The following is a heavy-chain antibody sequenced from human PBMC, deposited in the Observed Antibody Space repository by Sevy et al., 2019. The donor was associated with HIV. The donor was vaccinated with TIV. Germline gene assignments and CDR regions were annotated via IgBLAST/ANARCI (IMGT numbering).Heavy chain of an antibody. J-gene: IGHJ5*02. CDR2: IFYSGTT. V-gene: IGHV4-39*01. CDR3: ARHATPGLFLFVGFGGFDP. Sequence: SETLSLTCSVSGDTISSNSHYWDWIRQSPGKGLEWIGSIFYSGTTYYNPSLKSRLTISVDTSNNQFFLKLDSVTAADTAVYYCARHATPGLFLFVGFGGFDPWGQGTLVTVSS. CDR1: GDTISSNSHY. D-gene: IGHD3-3*01.